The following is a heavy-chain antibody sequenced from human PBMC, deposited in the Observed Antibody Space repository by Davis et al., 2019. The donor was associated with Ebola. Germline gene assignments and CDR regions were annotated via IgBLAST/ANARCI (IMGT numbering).Heavy chain of an antibody. D-gene: IGHD1-26*01. CDR2: IYYSGST. J-gene: IGHJ4*02. V-gene: IGHV4-59*04. CDR3: AKSPWSGSFDY. Sequence: MPSETLSLTCTVSGGSISSYYWSWIRQPPGKGLEWIGYIYYSGSTYYNPSLKSRVTITVDTSKNQFSLKLSSVTAADTAVYYCAKSPWSGSFDYWGQGTPVTVSS. CDR1: GGSISSYY.